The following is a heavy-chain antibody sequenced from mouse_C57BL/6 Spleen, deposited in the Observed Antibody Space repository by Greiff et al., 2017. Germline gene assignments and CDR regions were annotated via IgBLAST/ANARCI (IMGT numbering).Heavy chain of an antibody. CDR1: GYTFTSYW. V-gene: IGHV1-69*01. D-gene: IGHD1-3*01. CDR3: ARWSSSGYAMDY. CDR2: IDPSDSYT. J-gene: IGHJ4*01. Sequence: VQLQQPGAELVMPGASVKLSCKASGYTFTSYWMHWVKQRPGQGLEWIGEIDPSDSYTNYNQKFKGKSTLTVDKSSSPAYMQLSSLTSEDSAVYYCARWSSSGYAMDYWGQGTSVTVSS.